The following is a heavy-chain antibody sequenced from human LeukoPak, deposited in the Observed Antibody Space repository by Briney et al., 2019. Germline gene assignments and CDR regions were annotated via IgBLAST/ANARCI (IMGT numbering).Heavy chain of an antibody. J-gene: IGHJ6*03. V-gene: IGHV3-33*08. CDR3: ARCPQRLDNSYSFYYMDV. CDR2: IWFDGSNR. Sequence: GGSLRLSCAASGFTFSNYVMSWVRQAPGKGLEWVSVIWFDGSNRYYEKSVKGRFTVSRDDSKNTVYLQMNSLGAGDTAVYYCARCPQRLDNSYSFYYMDVWGKGTTVTVSS. CDR1: GFTFSNYV. D-gene: IGHD2-21*02.